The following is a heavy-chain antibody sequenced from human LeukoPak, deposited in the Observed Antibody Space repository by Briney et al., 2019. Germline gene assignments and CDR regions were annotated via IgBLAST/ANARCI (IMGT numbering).Heavy chain of an antibody. CDR3: ARETSQKGAHYMDV. V-gene: IGHV4-4*07. CDR1: GGSISSYY. Sequence: PSETLSLTCTVSGGSISSYYWSWIRQPAGKGLEWIGRIYASGSTNYNPSLKSRVTISVDTSKNQFSLKLSSVTAADTAVYYCARETSQKGAHYMDVWGKGTTVTISS. J-gene: IGHJ6*03. CDR2: IYASGST. D-gene: IGHD3-16*01.